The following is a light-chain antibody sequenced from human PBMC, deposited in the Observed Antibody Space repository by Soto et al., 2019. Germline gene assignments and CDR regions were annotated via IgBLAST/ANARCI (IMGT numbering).Light chain of an antibody. J-gene: IGKJ2*02. CDR2: DAS. CDR1: QSVSTY. CDR3: QQRSNWPRGT. V-gene: IGKV3-11*01. Sequence: EIVLTQSPATLSLSPGERATLSCRASQSVSTYLAWYQQKPGQAPRLFIYDASNRATGIPARFSGSGSGTDFTLTISSLEPEDFAVYYCQQRSNWPRGTFGQGTKLEIK.